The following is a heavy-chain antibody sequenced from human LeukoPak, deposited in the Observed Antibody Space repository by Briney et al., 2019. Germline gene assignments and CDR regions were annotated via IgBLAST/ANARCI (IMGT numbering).Heavy chain of an antibody. J-gene: IGHJ5*02. CDR1: GGSISSYY. CDR3: ARGKHIVVVTADLGLNWFDP. CDR2: IYYSGST. V-gene: IGHV4-59*08. D-gene: IGHD2-21*02. Sequence: MSSETLSLTCTVSGGSISSYYWSWIRQPPGKGLEWIGYIYYSGSTNYNPSLKSRVTISVDTSKNQFSLKLSSVTAADTAVYYCARGKHIVVVTADLGLNWFDPWGQGTLVTVSS.